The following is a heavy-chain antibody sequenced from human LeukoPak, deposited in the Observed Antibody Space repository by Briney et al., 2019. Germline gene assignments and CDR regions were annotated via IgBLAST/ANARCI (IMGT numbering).Heavy chain of an antibody. CDR2: IYYSRST. D-gene: IGHD5-24*01. J-gene: IGHJ4*02. CDR3: ARDGYNSGYFDY. Sequence: SETLSLTCTVSGASISSGGYYWIWTPQPPGKGLEWVGYIYYSRSTSYSPSLKSRLTISVDTSKNQFSLKLSSVTAADTAVYYCARDGYNSGYFDYWGQGTLVTVSS. V-gene: IGHV4-30-4*01. CDR1: GASISSGGYY.